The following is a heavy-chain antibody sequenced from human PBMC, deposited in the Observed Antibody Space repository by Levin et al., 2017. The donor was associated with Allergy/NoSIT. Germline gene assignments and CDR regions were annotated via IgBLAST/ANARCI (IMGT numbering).Heavy chain of an antibody. CDR3: AKDVGSYDSSGMGYFDY. Sequence: LSLTCAASGFTFSSYAMSWVRQAPGKGLEWVSAISGSGGSTYYADSVKGRFTISRDNSKNTLYLQMNSLRAEDTAVYYCAKDVGSYDSSGMGYFDYWGQGTLVTVSS. CDR1: GFTFSSYA. J-gene: IGHJ4*02. CDR2: ISGSGGST. D-gene: IGHD3-22*01. V-gene: IGHV3-23*01.